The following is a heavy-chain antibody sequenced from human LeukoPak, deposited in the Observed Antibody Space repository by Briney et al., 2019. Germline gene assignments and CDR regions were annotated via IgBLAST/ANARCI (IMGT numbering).Heavy chain of an antibody. Sequence: EGSLRLSCAASGFTFSTYTMNWVRQAPGKGLEWVSSISYTSSYIYYADSVKGRFTISRDNAKNSLYLQMNSLRAEDTAVYYCARGSYGDFDYWGQGTLVTVSS. D-gene: IGHD4-17*01. CDR3: ARGSYGDFDY. J-gene: IGHJ4*02. V-gene: IGHV3-21*01. CDR2: ISYTSSYI. CDR1: GFTFSTYT.